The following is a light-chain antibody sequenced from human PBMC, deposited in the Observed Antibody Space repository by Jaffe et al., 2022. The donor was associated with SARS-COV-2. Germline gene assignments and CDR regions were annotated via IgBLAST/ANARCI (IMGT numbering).Light chain of an antibody. CDR1: QSVSNY. CDR2: DAS. Sequence: EIVLTQSPATLSLSPGERATLSCRASQSVSNYLAWYQQKPGQAPRLLIYDASNRATGIPARFSGSGSGTDFTLTISSLEPEDFAVYYCQLRSNWPAMYTFGQGTKLEIK. J-gene: IGKJ2*01. V-gene: IGKV3-11*01. CDR3: QLRSNWPAMYT.